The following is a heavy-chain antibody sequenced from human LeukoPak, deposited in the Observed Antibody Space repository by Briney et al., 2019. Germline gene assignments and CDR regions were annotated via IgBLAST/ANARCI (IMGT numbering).Heavy chain of an antibody. CDR2: IYHSGST. CDR1: GYSISSGYY. D-gene: IGHD4-17*01. J-gene: IGHJ5*02. V-gene: IGHV4-38-2*01. CDR3: ARVRLSTVMNLPFDP. Sequence: SETLSLTCAVSGYSISSGYYWGWIRQPPGKGLEWIGNIYHSGSTYYNPSLKSRVTISVDTSKNQSSLKLRSVTAADTAVYYCARVRLSTVMNLPFDPWGQGTLVTVSS.